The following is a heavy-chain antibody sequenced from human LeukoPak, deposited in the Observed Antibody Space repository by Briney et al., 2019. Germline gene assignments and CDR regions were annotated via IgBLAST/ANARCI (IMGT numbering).Heavy chain of an antibody. J-gene: IGHJ4*02. CDR3: ARLRATLTVVVTLFDS. CDR1: VGSISSGPYY. CDR2: MYYSGDT. D-gene: IGHD3-22*01. V-gene: IGHV4-39*01. Sequence: PSETLSLTCAVSVGSISSGPYYWGWIPQPPGKGLEWIGSMYYSGDTYYKPSLQSRVTISGDPSKNQFSLKLSSVTAADTAVYYCARLRATLTVVVTLFDSCGQGTLVTASS.